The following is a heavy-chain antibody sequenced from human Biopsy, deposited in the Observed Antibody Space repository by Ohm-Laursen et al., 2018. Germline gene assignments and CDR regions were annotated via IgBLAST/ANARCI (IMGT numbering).Heavy chain of an antibody. D-gene: IGHD4-11*01. J-gene: IGHJ5*01. Sequence: GASVKVSCNTSGYTYSDYGVSWVRQAPGQGLEWMGWISGLNGIKTSASKFQGRLTMTTDRSASTAYMELRGLRSDDTAVYYCTRDLQTRAETFDSWGQGTLVIVSS. CDR3: TRDLQTRAETFDS. CDR2: ISGLNGIK. CDR1: GYTYSDYG. V-gene: IGHV1-18*01.